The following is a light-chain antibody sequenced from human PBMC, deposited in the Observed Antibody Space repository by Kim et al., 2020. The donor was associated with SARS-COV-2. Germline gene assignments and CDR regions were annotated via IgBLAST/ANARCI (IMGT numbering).Light chain of an antibody. J-gene: IGKJ2*03. V-gene: IGKV3-20*01. CDR3: QHYNSSPPKYS. CDR1: QSVSSNY. CDR2: GAS. Sequence: EIVLTQSPVTLSLSPGERATLSCRASQSVSSNYLAWYQHKPGQAPSLLIYGASTRATGIPDRFSGSGSGTDFTRTISRLEPEDFAVYYCQHYNSSPPKYSFGQETKLEV.